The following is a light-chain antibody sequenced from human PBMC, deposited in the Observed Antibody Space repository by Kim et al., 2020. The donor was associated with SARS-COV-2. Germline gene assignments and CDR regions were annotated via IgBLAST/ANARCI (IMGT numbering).Light chain of an antibody. CDR2: WAS. V-gene: IGKV4-1*01. J-gene: IGKJ2*01. Sequence: ATLHSTSSRSVLNGSNKKNYVAWYQQKPGQPPKLLIYWASTRESGVPDRLSGSGSGTDFTLTISNMQVEDVAVYYCQQYFSRPYTFGQGTKLEI. CDR1: RSVLNGSNKKNY. CDR3: QQYFSRPYT.